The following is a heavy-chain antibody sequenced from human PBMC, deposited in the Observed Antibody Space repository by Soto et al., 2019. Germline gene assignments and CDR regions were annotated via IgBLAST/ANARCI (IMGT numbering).Heavy chain of an antibody. CDR1: GGSISSYY. D-gene: IGHD2-15*01. Sequence: SETLSLTCTVSGGSISSYYWSWIRQPPGKGLEWIGYIYYSGSTNYNPSLTSRVTISVDTSKNQFSLKLSSVTAADTAVYYCARLWGYCSGGSCYRIDWFDPWGQGTLVTVSS. V-gene: IGHV4-59*08. CDR2: IYYSGST. J-gene: IGHJ5*02. CDR3: ARLWGYCSGGSCYRIDWFDP.